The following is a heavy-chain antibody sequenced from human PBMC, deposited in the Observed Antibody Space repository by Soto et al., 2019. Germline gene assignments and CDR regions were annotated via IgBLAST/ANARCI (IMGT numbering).Heavy chain of an antibody. CDR2: LSGSVTST. V-gene: IGHV3-23*01. Sequence: PGGSLRLSCAASGFSFVNYAMNWVRQAPGKGLEWVSGLSGSVTSTYYADSVKGRFTISRDNSRDTLFLQMNSLTADDTAVYYCAKATTNGGWFNPFDSWGQGALVTVSS. D-gene: IGHD6-19*01. CDR1: GFSFVNYA. J-gene: IGHJ4*02. CDR3: AKATTNGGWFNPFDS.